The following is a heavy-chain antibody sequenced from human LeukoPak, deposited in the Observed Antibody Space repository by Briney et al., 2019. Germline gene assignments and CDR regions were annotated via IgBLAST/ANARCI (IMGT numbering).Heavy chain of an antibody. V-gene: IGHV4-39*01. D-gene: IGHD6-19*01. J-gene: IGHJ5*02. Sequence: SETLSLTCTVSGGSISSSSYYWGWIRQPPGKGLEWIGSIYYSGSTYYNPSLKSRVTISVDTSKNQFSLKLSSVTAADTAVYYCARQWLVLPWFDPWGQGTLVTVSS. CDR2: IYYSGST. CDR1: GGSISSSSYY. CDR3: ARQWLVLPWFDP.